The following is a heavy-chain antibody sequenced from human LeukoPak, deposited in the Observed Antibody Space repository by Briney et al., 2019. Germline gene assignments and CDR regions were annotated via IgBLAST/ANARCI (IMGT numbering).Heavy chain of an antibody. CDR3: AKLYSSSSRGGYY. J-gene: IGHJ4*02. Sequence: GGSLRLSCAASGFTFNNYGMHWVRQAPGKGLEWVAVISYDGSNKYYADSVKGRFTISRDNSKNTLYLQMNRLRAEDTAVYYCAKLYSSSSRGGYYWGQGTLVTVSS. V-gene: IGHV3-30*18. D-gene: IGHD6-13*01. CDR1: GFTFNNYG. CDR2: ISYDGSNK.